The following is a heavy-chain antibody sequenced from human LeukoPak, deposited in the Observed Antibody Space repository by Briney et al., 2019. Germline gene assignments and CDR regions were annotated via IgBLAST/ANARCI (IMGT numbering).Heavy chain of an antibody. J-gene: IGHJ6*02. CDR3: ARDRVAMYSSSSDGMDV. CDR2: IWYDGSNK. CDR1: GFTFSSYG. Sequence: PGGSLRLSCAASGFTFSSYGMHWVRQAPGKGLEWVAVIWYDGSNKYYADSVKGRFTISKDNSKNTLYLQMNSLRAEDTAVYYCARDRVAMYSSSSDGMDVWGQGTTVTLSS. D-gene: IGHD6-13*01. V-gene: IGHV3-33*01.